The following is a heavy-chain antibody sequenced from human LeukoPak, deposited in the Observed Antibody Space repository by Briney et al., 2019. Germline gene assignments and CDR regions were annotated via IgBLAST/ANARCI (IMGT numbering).Heavy chain of an antibody. CDR1: GGSFSGYY. CDR2: INHSGST. J-gene: IGHJ6*02. D-gene: IGHD3-10*01. Sequence: SETLSLTCAVYGGSFSGYYWSWIRQPPGKGLEWIGEINHSGSTNYNPSLKSRVTISVDTSKNHFSLQLSSVTDADTAVYYCARGRNYYGSGSMDVWGQGTTVTVSS. CDR3: ARGRNYYGSGSMDV. V-gene: IGHV4-34*01.